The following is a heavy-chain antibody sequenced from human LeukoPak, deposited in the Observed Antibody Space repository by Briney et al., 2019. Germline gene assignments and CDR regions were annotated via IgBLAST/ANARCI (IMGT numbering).Heavy chain of an antibody. V-gene: IGHV4-30-4*08. J-gene: IGHJ4*02. CDR1: GGSISSGDYY. CDR2: IYYSGST. D-gene: IGHD1-7*01. Sequence: SQTLSLTCTVSGGSISSGDYYWSWIRQPPGKGLEWIGYIYYSGSTYYNPSLKSRVTISVDTSKNQFSLKLSSVTDADTAVYYCSRSRITGTAPYGYWGQGTLVTVSS. CDR3: SRSRITGTAPYGY.